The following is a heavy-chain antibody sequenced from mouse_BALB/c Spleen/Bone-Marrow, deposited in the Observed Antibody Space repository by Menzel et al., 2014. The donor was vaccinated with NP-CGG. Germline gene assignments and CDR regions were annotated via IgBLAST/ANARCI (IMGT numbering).Heavy chain of an antibody. Sequence: QVQLQQSGPELVKPGASVRISCKASGYTFTSYYIHWVEQRPGQGLEWIGWIYPGNVNTKYNEKFKGKATLTADKSSSTAYMQLSSLTSEDSAVYFCAGLLRGDYAMDYWGQGTSVTVSS. V-gene: IGHV1S56*01. CDR3: AGLLRGDYAMDY. CDR1: GYTFTSYY. CDR2: IYPGNVNT. J-gene: IGHJ4*01. D-gene: IGHD2-3*01.